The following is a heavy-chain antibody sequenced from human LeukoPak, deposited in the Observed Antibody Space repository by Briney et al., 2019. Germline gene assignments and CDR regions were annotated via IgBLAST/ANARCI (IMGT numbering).Heavy chain of an antibody. J-gene: IGHJ3*02. D-gene: IGHD4-23*01. Sequence: GGSLRHSCAASGFTFSSYGIHWVLQAPGYGLEWVAVISYDGSNKYYADSMKGRFTISRDNSKNTLYLQMNSLRTEDTAVYYCAKGTYGGNSGAFWGAFDIWGQGTMVTVSS. V-gene: IGHV3-30*18. CDR1: GFTFSSYG. CDR3: AKGTYGGNSGAFWGAFDI. CDR2: ISYDGSNK.